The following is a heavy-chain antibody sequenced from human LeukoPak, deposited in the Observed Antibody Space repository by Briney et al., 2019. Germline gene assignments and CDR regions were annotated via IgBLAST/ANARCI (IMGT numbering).Heavy chain of an antibody. CDR2: ISSTGNTI. V-gene: IGHV3-48*01. D-gene: IGHD6-13*01. J-gene: IGHJ4*02. CDR1: GFTFSDYA. Sequence: GGSLRLSCAGSGFTFSDYAINWVRQAPGKGLEWVSYISSTGNTIFYADSVKGRFTISRDNAKNSLYLQMNSLRAEDTAVYYCARSIAAAVYFDYWGQGTLVTVSS. CDR3: ARSIAAAVYFDY.